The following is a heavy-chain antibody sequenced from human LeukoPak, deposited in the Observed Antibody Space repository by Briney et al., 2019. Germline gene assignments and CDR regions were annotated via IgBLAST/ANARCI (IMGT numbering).Heavy chain of an antibody. CDR2: INSGATSE. V-gene: IGHV3-48*03. CDR1: GFIFSNFE. J-gene: IGHJ4*02. Sequence: GGSLRLSCTASGFIFSNFERNWFRQAPGKGLQWLAYINSGATSEYYADSVKGRFTISRDNAKNSLFLQMNSLRVQDKAIYYCARVICTGGSCFQNDYWGQGTLVTVSS. D-gene: IGHD2-15*01. CDR3: ARVICTGGSCFQNDY.